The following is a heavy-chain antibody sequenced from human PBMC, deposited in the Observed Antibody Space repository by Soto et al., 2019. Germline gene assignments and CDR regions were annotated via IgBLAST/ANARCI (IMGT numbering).Heavy chain of an antibody. CDR2: IYSGGST. D-gene: IGHD4-17*01. CDR1: GFTVSSNY. V-gene: IGHV3-53*04. J-gene: IGHJ6*03. Sequence: GGSLRLSCAASGFTVSSNYMSWVRQAPGKGLEWVSVIYSGGSTYYADSVKGRFTISRHNSKNTLYLQMNSLRAEDTAVYYCVGGDRDTYYYYMDVWGKGTTVTVSS. CDR3: VGGDRDTYYYYMDV.